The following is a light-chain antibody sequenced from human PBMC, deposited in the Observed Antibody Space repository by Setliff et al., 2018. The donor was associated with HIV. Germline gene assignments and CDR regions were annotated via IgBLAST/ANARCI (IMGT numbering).Light chain of an antibody. CDR1: SSDVGGHDY. Sequence: QSALTQVASVSGSPGQSITISCTGTSSDVGGHDYVSWYQQHPGKAPKLIIYDVTNRPSGISDRFSGSKSGNTASLTISGLQTEDEATYFCSSYTTSTTLVYVFGTGTRSPS. CDR2: DVT. V-gene: IGLV2-14*01. CDR3: SSYTTSTTLVYV. J-gene: IGLJ1*01.